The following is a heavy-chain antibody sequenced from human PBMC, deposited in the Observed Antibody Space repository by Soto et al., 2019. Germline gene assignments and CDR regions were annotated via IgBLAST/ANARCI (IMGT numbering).Heavy chain of an antibody. CDR2: INPSGGST. CDR1: GYTFTSYY. J-gene: IGHJ5*02. V-gene: IGHV1-46*01. D-gene: IGHD5-12*01. Sequence: QVQLVQSGAEVKKSGASVKVSCKASGYTFTSYYMHWVRQAPGQGLEWMGIINPSGGSTSYAQKSRGRVPMTRDPSTSTVYGELSGLRSEDTAVYYCARVKGATPRVGNWFAPGGQGTLVTVSS. CDR3: ARVKGATPRVGNWFAP.